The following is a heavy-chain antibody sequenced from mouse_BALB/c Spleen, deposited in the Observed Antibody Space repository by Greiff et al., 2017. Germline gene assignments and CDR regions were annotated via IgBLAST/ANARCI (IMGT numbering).Heavy chain of an antibody. CDR3: ARVGEGLAWFAY. D-gene: IGHD3-3*01. CDR1: GYSITSDYA. Sequence: EVKLMESGPGLVKPSQSLSLTCTVTGYSITSDYAWNWIRQFPGNKLEWMGYISYSGSTSYNPSLKSRISITRDTSKNQFFLQLNSVTTEDTATYYCARVGEGLAWFAYWGQGTLVTVSA. V-gene: IGHV3-2*02. CDR2: ISYSGST. J-gene: IGHJ3*01.